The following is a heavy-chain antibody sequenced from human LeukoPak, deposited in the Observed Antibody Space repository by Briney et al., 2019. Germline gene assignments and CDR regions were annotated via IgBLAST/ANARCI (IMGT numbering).Heavy chain of an antibody. V-gene: IGHV3-30-3*01. CDR3: ARSPPYYYMDV. CDR1: GFTFSNYV. CDR2: ISYDGTNK. J-gene: IGHJ6*03. Sequence: PGGSLRLSCAASGFTFSNYVIHWVRQAPGKGLEWLAVISYDGTNKYYGASVKGRFTISRDHSKRTVDLQMDSLGGADTAVYYCARSPPYYYMDVWGKGTTVTVSS.